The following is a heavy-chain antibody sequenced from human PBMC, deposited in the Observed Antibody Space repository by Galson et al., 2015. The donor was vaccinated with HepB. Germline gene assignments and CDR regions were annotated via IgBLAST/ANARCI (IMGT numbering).Heavy chain of an antibody. D-gene: IGHD6-13*01. V-gene: IGHV5-51*01. J-gene: IGHJ4*02. CDR3: ARLEKGSSWTSYYFDY. CDR1: GYSFTSYW. CDR2: IYPGDSDT. Sequence: SCKGSGYSFTSYWIGWVRQMPGKGLEWMGIIYPGDSDTRYSPSFQGQVTISADKSISTAYLQWSSLKASDTAMYYCARLEKGSSWTSYYFDYWGQGTLVTVSS.